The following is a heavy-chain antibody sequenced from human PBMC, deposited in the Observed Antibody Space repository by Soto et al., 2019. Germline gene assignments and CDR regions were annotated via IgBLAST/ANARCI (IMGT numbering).Heavy chain of an antibody. V-gene: IGHV3-23*01. CDR3: ARGRYLDSSDYWVANLPFDH. J-gene: IGHJ4*02. CDR1: GFTFNSYV. Sequence: EVQLLESGGALVQPGGSLRLSCAASGFTFNSYVMTWVRQAPGEGLEWVSSISRSGRGSAYYADSVKGRFTISRDNSENTLFLQMNNLRDEDTALYYCARGRYLDSSDYWVANLPFDHWGLGTLDTVSS. D-gene: IGHD3-22*01. CDR2: ISRSGRGSA.